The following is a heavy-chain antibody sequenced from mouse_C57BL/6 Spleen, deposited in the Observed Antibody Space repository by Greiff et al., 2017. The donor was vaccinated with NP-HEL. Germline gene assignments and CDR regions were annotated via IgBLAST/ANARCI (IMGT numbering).Heavy chain of an antibody. D-gene: IGHD2-4*01. CDR3: ARSKQGVYYDYDDAVYFDY. J-gene: IGHJ2*01. Sequence: QVQLKQSGAELVMPGASVKLSCKASGYTFTSYWMHWVKQRPGQGLEWIGEIDPSESYTNYNQKFKGKSTLTVDKSSSTAYMQLSSLTSEDSADYYCARSKQGVYYDYDDAVYFDYWGQGTTLTVSS. V-gene: IGHV1-69*01. CDR2: IDPSESYT. CDR1: GYTFTSYW.